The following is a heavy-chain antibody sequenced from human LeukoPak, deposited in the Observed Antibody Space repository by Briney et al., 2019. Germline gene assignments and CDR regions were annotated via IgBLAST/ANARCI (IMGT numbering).Heavy chain of an antibody. J-gene: IGHJ4*02. D-gene: IGHD5-18*01. CDR3: APTYSYTRGGYDY. CDR2: INYSWHT. Sequence: SETLSLTCTVSGGSISGSSYHWGWIRQPPGKGLEWIGSINYSWHTYYNPSLESRVTISVDSSKNQFSLKVTSVTAADTTLYYCAPTYSYTRGGYDYWGPGTLVTVSS. CDR1: GGSISGSSYH. V-gene: IGHV4-39*01.